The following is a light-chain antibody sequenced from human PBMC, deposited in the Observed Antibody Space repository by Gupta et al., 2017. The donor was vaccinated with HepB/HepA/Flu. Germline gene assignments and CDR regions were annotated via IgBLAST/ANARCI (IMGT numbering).Light chain of an antibody. CDR3: QQYNNWPLS. Sequence: EIVLTQSPATLSVSPGERATLSCRASQSVSGNLAWYQQKPGQAPRLLIYGTSTRATGIPARFSGSASGTEFTLTISSLQSEDFAVYYCQQYNNWPLSFGGGTKVEIK. CDR1: QSVSGN. CDR2: GTS. J-gene: IGKJ4*01. V-gene: IGKV3-15*01.